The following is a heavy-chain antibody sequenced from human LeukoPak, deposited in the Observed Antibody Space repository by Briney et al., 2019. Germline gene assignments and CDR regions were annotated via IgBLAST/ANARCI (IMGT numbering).Heavy chain of an antibody. CDR2: IYTSGST. CDR1: GGSISSYY. CDR3: ARGHSSGWFGGGFDY. J-gene: IGHJ4*02. D-gene: IGHD6-19*01. V-gene: IGHV4-4*07. Sequence: SETLSPTCTVSGGSISSYYWSWIRQPAGKGLEWIGRIYTSGSTNYNPSLKSRVTMSVDTSKNQFSLKLSSVTAADTAVYYCARGHSSGWFGGGFDYWGQGTLVTVSS.